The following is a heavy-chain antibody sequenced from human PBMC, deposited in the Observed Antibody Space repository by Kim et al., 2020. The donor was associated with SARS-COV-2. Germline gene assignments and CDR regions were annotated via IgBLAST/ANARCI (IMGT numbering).Heavy chain of an antibody. V-gene: IGHV4-4*02. J-gene: IGHJ4*02. CDR3: VRGPQYYYDSSGYSPFDY. D-gene: IGHD3-22*01. Sequence: SETLSLTCAVSGGSISSSNWWSWVRQPPGKGLEWIGEIYHSGSTNYNPSLKSRVTISVDKSKNQFSLKLSSVTAADTAVYYCVRGPQYYYDSSGYSPFDYWGQGTLVTVSS. CDR1: GGSISSSNW. CDR2: IYHSGST.